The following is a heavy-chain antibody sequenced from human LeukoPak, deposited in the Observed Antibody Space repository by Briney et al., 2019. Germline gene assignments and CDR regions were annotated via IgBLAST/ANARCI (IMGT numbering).Heavy chain of an antibody. CDR2: ISGIRNYI. Sequence: GGSLRLSCTASGFSFSSYSMNWVRQAPGKGLEWVSSISGIRNYIFYADSVKGRFTISRDNTKDSLFLLMNSLRAEDTAVYFCARNPCSITSCPMADALDIWGQGTMVTVSS. J-gene: IGHJ3*02. CDR1: GFSFSSYS. D-gene: IGHD2-2*01. CDR3: ARNPCSITSCPMADALDI. V-gene: IGHV3-21*01.